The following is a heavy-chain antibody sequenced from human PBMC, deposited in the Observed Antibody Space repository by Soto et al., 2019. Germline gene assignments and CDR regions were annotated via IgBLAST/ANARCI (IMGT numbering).Heavy chain of an antibody. Sequence: QVHLVESGCGVVQPGRSQRLSCAASGFTFSSYGMHWVRQAPGKGLEWVAFISYDATNKYYADSVRGRFTISRDNSKNTLNLQLNSLRVEDTALYYCVKDKMDYGLFDSWGQGTLVTVSS. J-gene: IGHJ4*02. V-gene: IGHV3-30*18. CDR1: GFTFSSYG. CDR3: VKDKMDYGLFDS. CDR2: ISYDATNK. D-gene: IGHD4-17*01.